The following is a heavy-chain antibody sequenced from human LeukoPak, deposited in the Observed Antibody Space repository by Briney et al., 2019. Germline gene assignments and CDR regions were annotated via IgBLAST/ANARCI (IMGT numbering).Heavy chain of an antibody. Sequence: SGPALVKPTQTLTLTCTFSGFSLLTGKLNVNWIRQPPGKALEWLARIDWDDYKYYSTSLKTRLTISKDTSKNLVVLTMTNMDPVDTATYFCARGGYTSGHFEYWGQGTLVTVSS. CDR3: ARGGYTSGHFEY. D-gene: IGHD6-19*01. V-gene: IGHV2-70*11. CDR2: IDWDDYK. CDR1: GFSLLTGKLN. J-gene: IGHJ4*02.